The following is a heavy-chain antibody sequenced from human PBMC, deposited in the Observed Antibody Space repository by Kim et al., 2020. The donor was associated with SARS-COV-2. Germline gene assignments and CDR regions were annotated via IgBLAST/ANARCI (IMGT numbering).Heavy chain of an antibody. CDR2: VTYTGVTT. Sequence: GGSLRLSCAASGFTFMYSAMTWVRQAPGKGLEWVSSVTYTGVTTYYADSVKGRFTISRDNSKNTLYLQMNSLRAEDTAVYYCANGPWGTGPEYFDKSGQGTLVTVSS. J-gene: IGHJ4*02. V-gene: IGHV3-23*01. CDR3: ANGPWGTGPEYFDK. D-gene: IGHD3-16*01. CDR1: GFTFMYSA.